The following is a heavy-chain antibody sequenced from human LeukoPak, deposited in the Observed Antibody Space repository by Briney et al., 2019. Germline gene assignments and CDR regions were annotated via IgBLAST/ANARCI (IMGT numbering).Heavy chain of an antibody. CDR3: ARVHIVTGTYFDP. J-gene: IGHJ4*02. V-gene: IGHV4-4*07. Sequence: PSETRSLTCNVAGDSISSYYWSWIRKPGGKALDWIGRIYPSGYTNYNPSLESRVTMSIDTAKSQFSLNLSSVTAADTAVYYCARVHIVTGTYFDPWGLGALVTVSS. D-gene: IGHD2-21*01. CDR1: GDSISSYY. CDR2: IYPSGYT.